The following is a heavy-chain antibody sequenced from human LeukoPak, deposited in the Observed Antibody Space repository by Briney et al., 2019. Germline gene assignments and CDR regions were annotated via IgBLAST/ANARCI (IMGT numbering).Heavy chain of an antibody. V-gene: IGHV4-34*01. Sequence: SETLSLTCAVYGVSFSGYYWSWIRQPPGKGLEWIGEINHSGSTNYNPSLKSRVTISVDTSKNQFSLKLSSVTAADTAVYYCASMVRSYYYGMDVWGQGTTVTVSS. D-gene: IGHD3-10*01. J-gene: IGHJ6*02. CDR3: ASMVRSYYYGMDV. CDR1: GVSFSGYY. CDR2: INHSGST.